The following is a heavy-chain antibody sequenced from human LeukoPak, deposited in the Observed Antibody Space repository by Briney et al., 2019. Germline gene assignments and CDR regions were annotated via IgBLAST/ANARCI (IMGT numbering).Heavy chain of an antibody. D-gene: IGHD3-9*01. Sequence: SGTLSLTCAVSGGFITSNYWWSWVRQSPGKGLEWIGEIYHSGTTNYNPSLKSRVTISVDKSKNQFSLNLISVTPADTAVYYCARDHKSPQYFDPSGGENSFDPWGQGSLVTVSS. J-gene: IGHJ5*01. CDR3: ARDHKSPQYFDPSGGENSFDP. V-gene: IGHV4-4*02. CDR2: IYHSGTT. CDR1: GGFITSNYW.